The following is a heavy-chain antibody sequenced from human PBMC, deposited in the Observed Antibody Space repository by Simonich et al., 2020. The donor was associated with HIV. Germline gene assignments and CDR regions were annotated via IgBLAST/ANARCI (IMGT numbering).Heavy chain of an antibody. J-gene: IGHJ5*02. D-gene: IGHD6-19*01. CDR1: GYRFTSFW. CDR3: ARQYSSGWYFWFDP. Sequence: EVQLVQSGAAVTKPGESLKISCKGSGYRFTSFWIGWVRQMPGKGLEWMGIIYPGDSDTRYNPSFQGQVTISADKSISTAYLQWSSLKASDTAMYYCARQYSSGWYFWFDPWGQGTLVTVSS. CDR2: IYPGDSDT. V-gene: IGHV5-51*03.